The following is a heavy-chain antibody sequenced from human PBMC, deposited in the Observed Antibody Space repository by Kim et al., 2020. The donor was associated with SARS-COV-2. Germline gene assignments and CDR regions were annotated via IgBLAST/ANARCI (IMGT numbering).Heavy chain of an antibody. CDR1: GGSISSSSYY. CDR2: IYYSGST. CDR3: AASDGYSSSWYGGAY. Sequence: SETLSLTCTVSGGSISSSSYYWGWIRQPPGKGLEWIGSIYYSGSTYYNPSLKSRVTISVDTSKNQFSLKLSSVTAADTAVYYCAASDGYSSSWYGGAYWG. D-gene: IGHD6-13*01. J-gene: IGHJ4*01. V-gene: IGHV4-39*01.